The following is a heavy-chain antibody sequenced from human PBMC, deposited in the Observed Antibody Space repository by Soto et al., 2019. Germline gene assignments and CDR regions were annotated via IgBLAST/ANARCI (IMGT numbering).Heavy chain of an antibody. D-gene: IGHD1-26*01. CDR3: ARAWWSSARWFDP. V-gene: IGHV3-53*02. J-gene: IGHJ5*02. CDR2: IYSGGTT. CDR1: GFTVSSNY. Sequence: EVQLVETGGGLIQPGGSLRLSCEVTGFTVSSNYMSWVRQAPGKGLEWASVIYSGGTTYSADSVKGRFTISRDDSKNTLYLQMNSLRAEDTAVYYCARAWWSSARWFDPWGQGTLVTVSS.